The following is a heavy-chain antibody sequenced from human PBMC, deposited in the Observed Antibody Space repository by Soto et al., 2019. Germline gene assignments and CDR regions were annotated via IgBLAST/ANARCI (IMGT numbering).Heavy chain of an antibody. CDR2: IYYSGST. V-gene: IGHV4-30-4*01. CDR3: ARGPFLSRYYYYYYGMDV. D-gene: IGHD3-3*02. CDR1: GGSIISGDYY. Sequence: TLSLTCTVSGGSIISGDYYGSWIRQPPGKGLEWIGYIYYSGSTYYNPSLKSRVTISVDTSKNQFSLKLSSVTAADTAVYYCARGPFLSRYYYYYYGMDVWGQGTTVTVSS. J-gene: IGHJ6*02.